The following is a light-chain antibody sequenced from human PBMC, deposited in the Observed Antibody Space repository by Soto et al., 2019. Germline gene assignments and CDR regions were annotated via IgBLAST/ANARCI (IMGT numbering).Light chain of an antibody. CDR2: DAS. CDR3: QQRNSWPWT. V-gene: IGKV3-11*01. CDR1: QYVSRY. Sequence: EIVLTQSPGTLSLSPGEGATLSCRASQYVSRYLAWYQQKPGQAPRLLIFDASNRATGIPARFSGSGSGTDFTLTIRSLEPEDFAVYSCQQRNSWPWTFGQGTKVEIK. J-gene: IGKJ1*01.